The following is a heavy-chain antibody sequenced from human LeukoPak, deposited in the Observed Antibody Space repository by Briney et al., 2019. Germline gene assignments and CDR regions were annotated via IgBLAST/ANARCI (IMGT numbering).Heavy chain of an antibody. CDR1: GFTFSSFE. Sequence: GGSLRLSCAASGFTFSSFEMNWVRQAPGKGLEWVSYISSSGGTIYYADSVKGRFTISRDNAKNSLYLQMNSLRAEDTAVYYCARHVVALAFDYWGQGTLVTVSS. D-gene: IGHD3-22*01. CDR3: ARHVVALAFDY. CDR2: ISSSGGTI. J-gene: IGHJ4*02. V-gene: IGHV3-48*03.